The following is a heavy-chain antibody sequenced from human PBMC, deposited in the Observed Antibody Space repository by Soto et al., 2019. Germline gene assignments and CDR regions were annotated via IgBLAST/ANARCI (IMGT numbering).Heavy chain of an antibody. D-gene: IGHD2-15*01. CDR2: IYYSGST. CDR3: ARDLRAAKNYYYYMDV. CDR1: GGSISSSSYY. Sequence: SETLSLTCTVSGGSISSSSYYWGWIRQPPGKGLEWIGSIYYSGSTYYNPSLKSRVTISVDTSKNQFSLKLSSVTAADTAVYYCARDLRAAKNYYYYMDVWGKGITVTV. J-gene: IGHJ6*03. V-gene: IGHV4-39*02.